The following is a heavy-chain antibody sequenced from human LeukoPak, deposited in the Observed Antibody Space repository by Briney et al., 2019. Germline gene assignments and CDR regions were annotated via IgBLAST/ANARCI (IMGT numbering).Heavy chain of an antibody. CDR2: ISYDGSNK. CDR1: GFTFSSYA. J-gene: IGHJ4*02. V-gene: IGHV3-30-3*01. Sequence: GGSLRLSCAASGFTFSSYAMHWVRQAPGKGLEWVAVISYDGSNKYYADSVKGRFTISRDNSKNTLYLQMNSLRAEDTAVYYCARDTSGSHDYWGQGTLVTVSS. CDR3: ARDTSGSHDY. D-gene: IGHD1-26*01.